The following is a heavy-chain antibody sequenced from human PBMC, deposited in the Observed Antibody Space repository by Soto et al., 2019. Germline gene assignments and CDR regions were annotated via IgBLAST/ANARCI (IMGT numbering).Heavy chain of an antibody. CDR1: GGSFSGYY. CDR3: ARDYDFWSGRHTAYGMDV. J-gene: IGHJ6*02. D-gene: IGHD3-3*01. Sequence: SETLSLTCAVYGGSFSGYYWSWIRQPPGKGLEWIGEINHSGSTNYNPSLKSRVTISVDTSKNQFSLKLSSVTAADTAVYYCARDYDFWSGRHTAYGMDVWGQGTTVTVSS. V-gene: IGHV4-34*01. CDR2: INHSGST.